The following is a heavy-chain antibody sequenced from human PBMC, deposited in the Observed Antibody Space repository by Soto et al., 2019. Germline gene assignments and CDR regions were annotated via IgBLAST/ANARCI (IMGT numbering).Heavy chain of an antibody. Sequence: QITLKESGPTLVKPTQTLTLTCTFSGFSLSTSGVGVRWIRPPPGKALDWLALIYWDDDKRYSPSLNSRLTVTRDTSKHQVVLTMTNMAHVDTATYYCALRFLEWKPFVYLGPGTLVTFS. CDR1: GFSLSTSGVG. J-gene: IGHJ4*02. CDR3: ALRFLEWKPFVY. CDR2: IYWDDDK. D-gene: IGHD3-3*01. V-gene: IGHV2-5*02.